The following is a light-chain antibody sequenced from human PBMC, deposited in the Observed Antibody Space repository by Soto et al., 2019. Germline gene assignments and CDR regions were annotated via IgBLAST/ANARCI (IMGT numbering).Light chain of an antibody. CDR2: AAS. J-gene: IGKJ5*01. Sequence: IQLTQSPSSLSASVGDRVTITCRASQGISSYLAWYQQKPGKAPKLLIYAASTLQSGVPSRFSGSGSATELRVKLRTREHDDFATYYCQQYASVSVKFAQGSRL. CDR1: QGISSY. CDR3: QQYASVSVK. V-gene: IGKV1-9*01.